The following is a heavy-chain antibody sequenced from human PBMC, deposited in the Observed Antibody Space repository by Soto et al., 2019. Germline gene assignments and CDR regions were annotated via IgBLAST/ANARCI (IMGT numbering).Heavy chain of an antibody. CDR3: ARAGTPIDY. Sequence: QVQLVQSGAEVKKPGASVKVSCKTSGYTFTNFGLSWVRQDPGQGREWMGWISAYNGNTNYAQNFQGRVTMTTVTSTSTGYMELRSLRSDDTAVYYCARAGTPIDYWGQGTLVTVSS. CDR1: GYTFTNFG. CDR2: ISAYNGNT. D-gene: IGHD3-10*01. V-gene: IGHV1-18*01. J-gene: IGHJ4*02.